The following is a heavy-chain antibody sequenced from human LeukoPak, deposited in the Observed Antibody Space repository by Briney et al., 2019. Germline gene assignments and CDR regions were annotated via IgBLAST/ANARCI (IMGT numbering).Heavy chain of an antibody. CDR1: GGSISSYY. CDR3: AREQRDTAMSRGLDY. J-gene: IGHJ4*02. CDR2: IYTSGST. Sequence: PSETLSLNCTVSGGSISSYYWSWIRQPAGKGLEWIGRIYTSGSTNYNPSRKSRVTMSLDTSKSQFSLKLSSVTAADTAVYYCAREQRDTAMSRGLDYWGQGTLVTVSS. D-gene: IGHD5-18*01. V-gene: IGHV4-4*07.